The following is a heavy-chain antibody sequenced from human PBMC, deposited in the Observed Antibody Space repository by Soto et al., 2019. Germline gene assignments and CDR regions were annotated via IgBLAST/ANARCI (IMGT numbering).Heavy chain of an antibody. Sequence: QVTLKESGPVLVKPTETLTLTCTVSGFSLSYARVGVSWIRQPPGKALEWLAHIFSNDESSYTKSLRSRLTISKDTSKSQVVLTMTNMEPVDTATYFCARIRNGTDGTARFDPWGQGTLVTVSS. V-gene: IGHV2-26*01. CDR2: IFSNDES. J-gene: IGHJ5*02. D-gene: IGHD1-1*01. CDR1: GFSLSYARVG. CDR3: ARIRNGTDGTARFDP.